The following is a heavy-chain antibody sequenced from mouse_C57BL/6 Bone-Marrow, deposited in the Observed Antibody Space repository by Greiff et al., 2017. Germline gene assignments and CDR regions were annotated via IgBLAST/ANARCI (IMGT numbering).Heavy chain of an antibody. CDR3: ARVTPYYGSSYRYYAMDY. CDR2: ILPGSGST. J-gene: IGHJ4*01. Sequence: QVQLQQSGAELMKPGASVKLSCKATGYTFTGYWIEWVKQRPGHGLEWIGEILPGSGSTNYNEKFKGKATFTADTSSNTAYMQLSSLTTEDSAIYYCARVTPYYGSSYRYYAMDYWGQGTSVTVSS. D-gene: IGHD1-1*01. V-gene: IGHV1-9*01. CDR1: GYTFTGYW.